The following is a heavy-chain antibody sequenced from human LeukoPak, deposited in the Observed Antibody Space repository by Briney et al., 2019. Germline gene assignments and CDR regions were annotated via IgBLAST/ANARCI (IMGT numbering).Heavy chain of an antibody. CDR2: MNPNSGNT. CDR3: ARVGISSDNWFDP. V-gene: IGHV1-8*01. J-gene: IGHJ5*02. Sequence: WMNPNSGNTGYAQKFQGSVTMTRDTSLNTVYMELNSLRSEDTAVYYCARVGISSDNWFDPWGQGTLVTVSS. D-gene: IGHD3-22*01.